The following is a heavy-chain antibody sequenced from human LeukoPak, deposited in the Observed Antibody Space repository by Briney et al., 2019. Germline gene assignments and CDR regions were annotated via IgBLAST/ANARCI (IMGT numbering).Heavy chain of an antibody. CDR2: IYPGDSDT. J-gene: IGHJ4*02. CDR1: GYSFTSYW. CDR3: ARQGQQLVSPPLY. Sequence: GESLKTSCKGSGYSFTSYWIGWVRQMPGKGLEWMGIIYPGDSDTRYSPSFQGQVTISADKSISTAYLQWSSLKASDTAMYYCARQGQQLVSPPLYWGQGTLVTVSS. D-gene: IGHD6-13*01. V-gene: IGHV5-51*01.